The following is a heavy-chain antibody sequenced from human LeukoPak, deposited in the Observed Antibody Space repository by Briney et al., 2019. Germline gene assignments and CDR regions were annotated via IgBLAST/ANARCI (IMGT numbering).Heavy chain of an antibody. Sequence: ASVTVSCKASGYTFTTYDINLVRQATGQGLEWMGWMNPNSDNTGYAQKLQGRVTMTEDTSTDTAYMELSSLRSEDTAVYYCATLAKAAIGYYYYYYGMDVWGQGTTVTVSS. J-gene: IGHJ6*02. CDR3: ATLAKAAIGYYYYYYGMDV. D-gene: IGHD2-2*01. V-gene: IGHV1-8*01. CDR2: MNPNSDNT. CDR1: GYTFTTYD.